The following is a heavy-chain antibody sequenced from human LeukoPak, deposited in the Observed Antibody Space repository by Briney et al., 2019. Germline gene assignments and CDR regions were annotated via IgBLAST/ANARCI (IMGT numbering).Heavy chain of an antibody. CDR3: ARGYGGNSWDY. D-gene: IGHD4-23*01. CDR1: GYSISSGYY. Sequence: SETLSLTCTGSGYSISSGYYWGWIRQPPGQGLEWIGSIYHSGSTYYNPSLKSRVTISVDTSKNQFSLKLSSVTAADTAVYYCARGYGGNSWDYWGQGTLVTVSS. CDR2: IYHSGST. V-gene: IGHV4-38-2*02. J-gene: IGHJ4*02.